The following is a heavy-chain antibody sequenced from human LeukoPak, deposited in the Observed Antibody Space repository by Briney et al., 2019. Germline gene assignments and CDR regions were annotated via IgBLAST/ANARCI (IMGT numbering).Heavy chain of an antibody. V-gene: IGHV4-4*02. J-gene: IGHJ4*02. CDR2: IYPGGST. Sequence: SETLSLTCGISGGSISSSNWWTWVRQPPGKGLEWIGEIYPGGSTNYNPSLKSRVTMSVDTSKNQFSLKLSSVTAADTAVYYCARDRGTWNDDGFDYWGQGTLVTVSS. CDR3: ARDRGTWNDDGFDY. CDR1: GGSISSSNW. D-gene: IGHD1-1*01.